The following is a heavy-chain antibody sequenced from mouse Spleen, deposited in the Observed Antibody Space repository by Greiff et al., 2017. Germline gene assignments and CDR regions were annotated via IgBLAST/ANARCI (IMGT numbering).Heavy chain of an antibody. CDR3: ASYYGNSGYAMDY. Sequence: QVQLKESGAELVKPGASVKISCKASGYAFSSYWMNWVKQRPGKGLEWIGQIYPGDGDTNYNGKFKGKATLTADKSSSTAYMQLSSLTSEDSAVYFCASYYGNSGYAMDYWGQGTSVTVSS. J-gene: IGHJ4*01. D-gene: IGHD2-1*01. CDR1: GYAFSSYW. V-gene: IGHV1-80*01. CDR2: IYPGDGDT.